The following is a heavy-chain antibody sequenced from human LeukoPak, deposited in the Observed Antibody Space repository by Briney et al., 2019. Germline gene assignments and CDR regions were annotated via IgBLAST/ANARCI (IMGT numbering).Heavy chain of an antibody. CDR3: TASRGREPLDY. J-gene: IGHJ4*02. V-gene: IGHV3-49*04. Sequence: GGSLRLSCTASGFTFGDCAMSWVRQAPGKGLEWVGFIRSKAYGGTTEYAASVKGRFTISRDDSKSIAYLQMNSLKTEDTAVYYCTASRGREPLDYWGQGTLVTVSS. CDR1: GFTFGDCA. D-gene: IGHD1-26*01. CDR2: IRSKAYGGTT.